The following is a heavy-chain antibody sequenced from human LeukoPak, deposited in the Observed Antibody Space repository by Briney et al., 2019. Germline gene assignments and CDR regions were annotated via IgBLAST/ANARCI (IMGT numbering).Heavy chain of an antibody. D-gene: IGHD4-17*01. Sequence: GESLKISCXVSGYIFSNYWIGWVRQMTGKGLEWMGIIYPGDSDSRYSPSFQGQVTLSVDKSINTAYLQWSSLKASDTAMYYCARSMTTVTPLDYWGQGTLVTVSS. V-gene: IGHV5-51*01. CDR1: GYIFSNYW. J-gene: IGHJ4*02. CDR2: IYPGDSDS. CDR3: ARSMTTVTPLDY.